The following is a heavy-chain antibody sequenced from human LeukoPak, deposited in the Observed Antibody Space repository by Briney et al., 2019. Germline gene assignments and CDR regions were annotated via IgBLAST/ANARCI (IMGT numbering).Heavy chain of an antibody. Sequence: SETLSLTCTVSGGSISSSSYYWGWIRQPPGKGLEWIGSIYYSGSTYYNPSLKSRVTISVDTSKNQFSLKPSSVTAADTAVYYCALTTVDAFDIWGQGTMVTVSS. CDR1: GGSISSSSYY. V-gene: IGHV4-39*07. CDR3: ALTTVDAFDI. J-gene: IGHJ3*02. CDR2: IYYSGST. D-gene: IGHD4-17*01.